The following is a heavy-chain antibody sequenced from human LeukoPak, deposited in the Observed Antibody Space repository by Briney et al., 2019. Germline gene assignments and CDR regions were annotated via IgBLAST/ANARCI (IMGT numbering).Heavy chain of an antibody. CDR2: VYSGGST. Sequence: GGSLRLSCAASGFTVSSNYMSWVRQAPGKGLEWVSVVYSGGSTYYADSVKGRFTISRDNSKNTLYLQMNSLRAEDTAVYYCARDRGPMTTVTYGMDAWGQGTTVTVSS. V-gene: IGHV3-66*01. CDR1: GFTVSSNY. CDR3: ARDRGPMTTVTYGMDA. D-gene: IGHD4-17*01. J-gene: IGHJ6*02.